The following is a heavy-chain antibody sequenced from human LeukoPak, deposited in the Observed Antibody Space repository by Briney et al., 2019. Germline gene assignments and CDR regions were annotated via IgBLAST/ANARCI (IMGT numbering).Heavy chain of an antibody. CDR2: INPNSGGT. CDR3: APLVLSGYSFDY. D-gene: IGHD3-3*01. J-gene: IGHJ4*02. CDR1: GYTFTGYS. Sequence: ASVKVSCKASGYTFTGYSMHWVRQAPGQGLEWMGWINPNSGGTNYAQKFQGRVTMTRDTSISTAYMELSRLRSDDTAVYYCAPLVLSGYSFDYWGQGTLVTVSS. V-gene: IGHV1-2*02.